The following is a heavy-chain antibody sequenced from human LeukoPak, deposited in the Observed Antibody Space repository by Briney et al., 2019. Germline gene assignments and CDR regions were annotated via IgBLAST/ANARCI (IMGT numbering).Heavy chain of an antibody. D-gene: IGHD6-19*01. CDR3: TRGSSGWYFDY. Sequence: GGSLRLSCAASGFTFSNAWMTWVRQAPGKGLEWVGRIKSNADGGTTDYASPVKQRFTISRDDSQNTLFLQMNSLETEDTAVYYCTRGSSGWYFDYWGQGTLVTVSS. V-gene: IGHV3-15*01. J-gene: IGHJ4*02. CDR2: IKSNADGGTT. CDR1: GFTFSNAW.